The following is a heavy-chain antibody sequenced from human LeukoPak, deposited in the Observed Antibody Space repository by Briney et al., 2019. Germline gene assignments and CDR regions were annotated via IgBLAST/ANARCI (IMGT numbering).Heavy chain of an antibody. CDR3: ARDKGYYDSSGYYHSAFDI. Sequence: SETLSLTCTVSGYSISSGYYWGWIRQPPGKGLEWIGSIYHSGSTYYNPSLKSRVTISVDTSKNQFSLKLSSVTAADTAVYYCARDKGYYDSSGYYHSAFDIWGQGTMVTVSA. CDR1: GYSISSGYY. V-gene: IGHV4-38-2*02. D-gene: IGHD3-22*01. CDR2: IYHSGST. J-gene: IGHJ3*02.